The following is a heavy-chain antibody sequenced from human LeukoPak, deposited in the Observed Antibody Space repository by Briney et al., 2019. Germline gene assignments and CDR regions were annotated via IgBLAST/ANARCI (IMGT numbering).Heavy chain of an antibody. CDR3: ARGPYYDSSGYYPPFDY. Sequence: SETLSLTCTVSGGSISSYYWSWIRQPPGKGLEWIGYIYYSGSTNYNPSLKSRVTISVDTSKNQFSLKLSSVTAADTAVYYCARGPYYDSSGYYPPFDYWGQGTLVTVSS. CDR1: GGSISSYY. V-gene: IGHV4-59*12. J-gene: IGHJ4*02. D-gene: IGHD3-22*01. CDR2: IYYSGST.